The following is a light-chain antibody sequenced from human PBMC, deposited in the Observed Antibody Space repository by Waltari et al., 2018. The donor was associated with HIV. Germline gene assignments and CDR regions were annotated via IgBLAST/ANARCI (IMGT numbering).Light chain of an antibody. CDR2: EVS. CDR1: GSDLRDSDP. V-gene: IGLV2-14*01. CDR3: TSYISSASPE. Sequence: QSALTQPASVSGSPGQSITISCTGTGSDLRDSDPVPWYQHHPGKAHKVIIYEVSNRPSGVSSRFSGSISGNTASLTISGLQAEDDADYFCTSYISSASPEFGGGTKVTVL. J-gene: IGLJ3*02.